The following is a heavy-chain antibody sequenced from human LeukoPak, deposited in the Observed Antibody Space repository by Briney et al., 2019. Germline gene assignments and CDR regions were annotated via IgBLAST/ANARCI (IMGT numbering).Heavy chain of an antibody. V-gene: IGHV3-7*03. CDR1: GFTFNTYW. CDR2: INHNGNVN. J-gene: IGHJ6*02. CDR3: ARGGGLDV. Sequence: GGSLRLSCTASGFTFNTYWMNWARQAPGKGLEWVANINHNGNVNYYVDSVKGRFTISRDNAKNSLYLQMSNLRAEDTAVYFCARGGGLDVWGQGATVTVSS. D-gene: IGHD3-16*01.